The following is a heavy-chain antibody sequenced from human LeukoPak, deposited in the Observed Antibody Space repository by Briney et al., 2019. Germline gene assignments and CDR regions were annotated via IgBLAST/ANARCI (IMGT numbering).Heavy chain of an antibody. J-gene: IGHJ5*02. D-gene: IGHD3-10*01. CDR2: IIPIFGTA. CDR3: ARDSLWFGELLRLDP. Sequence: GASVKVSCKASGGTFSSYAISGVRQAPGQGLEWMGGIIPIFGTANYAQKFQGRVTITTDESTSTAYMELSSLRSEDTAVYYCARDSLWFGELLRLDPWGQGTLVTVSS. CDR1: GGTFSSYA. V-gene: IGHV1-69*05.